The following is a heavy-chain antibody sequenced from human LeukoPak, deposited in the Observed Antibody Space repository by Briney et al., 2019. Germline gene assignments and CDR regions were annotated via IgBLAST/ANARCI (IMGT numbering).Heavy chain of an antibody. CDR3: ARDLSLIVVVIAPGYFDY. CDR2: IKQDGSEK. J-gene: IGHJ4*02. D-gene: IGHD2-21*01. Sequence: PGGSLRLSCAASGFTFSSYWMSWVRQAPGKGLEWVANIKQDGSEKYYVDSVKGRFTISRDNAKNSLYLQMNSLRAEDTAVYYCARDLSLIVVVIAPGYFDYWGQGTLVTVSS. CDR1: GFTFSSYW. V-gene: IGHV3-7*01.